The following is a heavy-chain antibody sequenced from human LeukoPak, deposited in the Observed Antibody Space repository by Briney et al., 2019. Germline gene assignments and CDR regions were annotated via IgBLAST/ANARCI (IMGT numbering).Heavy chain of an antibody. Sequence: PGGSLRLSCAASGFTFSSYSMNWVRQAPGKGLEWVSSISSCSSYIYYADSVKGRFTISRDNAKNSLYLQMNSLRAEDTAVYYCARVGSGEYYYDSSGYTSFDYWGQGTLVTVSS. CDR2: ISSCSSYI. CDR3: ARVGSGEYYYDSSGYTSFDY. D-gene: IGHD3-22*01. V-gene: IGHV3-21*01. CDR1: GFTFSSYS. J-gene: IGHJ4*02.